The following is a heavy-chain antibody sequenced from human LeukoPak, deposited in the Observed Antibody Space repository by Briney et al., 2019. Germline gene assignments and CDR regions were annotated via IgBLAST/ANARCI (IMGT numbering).Heavy chain of an antibody. CDR3: ARQNDFRLDY. V-gene: IGHV5-51*01. Sequence: GESLKISCKGSGYSFTSYWIAWVRQMPGKGLEWMGIIYPGDSDTRYSPSLQGQVTISVDTSIGTAYLQWSSLKASDTAIYYCARQNDFRLDYWGQGTLVTVSS. J-gene: IGHJ4*02. CDR2: IYPGDSDT. D-gene: IGHD3-3*01. CDR1: GYSFTSYW.